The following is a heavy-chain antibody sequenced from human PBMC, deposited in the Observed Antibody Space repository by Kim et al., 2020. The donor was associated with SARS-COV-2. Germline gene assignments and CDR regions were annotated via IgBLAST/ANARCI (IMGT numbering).Heavy chain of an antibody. CDR3: ARAHYYGSGSYPFDY. Sequence: SETLSLTCTVSGGSISSYYWSWIRQPPGKGLEWIGYIYYSGSTNYNPSLKSRVTISVDTSKNQFSLKLSSVTAADTAVYYCARAHYYGSGSYPFDYWGQGTLVTASS. CDR2: IYYSGST. CDR1: GGSISSYY. J-gene: IGHJ4*02. V-gene: IGHV4-59*01. D-gene: IGHD3-10*01.